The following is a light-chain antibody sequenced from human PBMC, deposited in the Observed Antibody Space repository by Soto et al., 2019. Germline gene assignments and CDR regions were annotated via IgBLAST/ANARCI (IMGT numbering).Light chain of an antibody. CDR3: QTWGTGILV. CDR2: LNSDGSH. V-gene: IGLV4-69*01. CDR1: SGHSSYA. Sequence: QPVLTQSPSASASLGASVKLTCTLSSGHSSYAIAWHQQQPEKGPRYLMKLNSDGSHSKGDGIPDRFSGSSSGAERYLTISSLQPEDEADYYCQTWGTGILVFGGGTKLTVL. J-gene: IGLJ3*02.